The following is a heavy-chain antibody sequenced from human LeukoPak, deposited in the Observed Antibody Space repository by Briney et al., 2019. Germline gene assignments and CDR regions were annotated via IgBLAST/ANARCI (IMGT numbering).Heavy chain of an antibody. D-gene: IGHD3-16*01. CDR2: IYSGGST. J-gene: IGHJ4*02. Sequence: GGSLRLSCAASGFTVSKNYMNWVRQAPGEGLEWGSDIYSGGSTYYADSVKGRFTISRDNSKNTLYLQMNSLRAEDTAVYYCAREQAFPYFDSWGQGTLVTVSS. CDR1: GFTVSKNY. V-gene: IGHV3-66*01. CDR3: AREQAFPYFDS.